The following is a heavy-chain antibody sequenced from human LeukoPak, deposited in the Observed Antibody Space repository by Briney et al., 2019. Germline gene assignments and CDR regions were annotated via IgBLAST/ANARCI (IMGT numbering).Heavy chain of an antibody. CDR2: IRYDGSDK. CDR3: AKDRAFLSGYVDY. CDR1: GFTFSSYG. J-gene: IGHJ4*02. D-gene: IGHD3-3*01. Sequence: PGGSLGLSCAASGFTFSSYGMHWVRQAPGKGLEWVAFIRYDGSDKYYADSVKGRFTVSRDNSKNTLYVQMNSLRADDTAVYYCAKDRAFLSGYVDYWGQGTLVTVSS. V-gene: IGHV3-30*02.